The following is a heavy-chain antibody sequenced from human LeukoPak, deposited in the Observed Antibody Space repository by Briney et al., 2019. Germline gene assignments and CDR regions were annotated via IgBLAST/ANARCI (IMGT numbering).Heavy chain of an antibody. Sequence: GGSLRLSCAASGFTFSSYSMKWVRQAPGKGLEWVSSISSSSSYIYYADSVKGRFTISRDNAKNSLYLQMNSLRAEDTAVYFCARGEATTTCSYDYWGQGTMVTVSS. J-gene: IGHJ4*02. CDR1: GFTFSSYS. CDR3: ARGEATTTCSYDY. D-gene: IGHD2-2*01. V-gene: IGHV3-21*01. CDR2: ISSSSSYI.